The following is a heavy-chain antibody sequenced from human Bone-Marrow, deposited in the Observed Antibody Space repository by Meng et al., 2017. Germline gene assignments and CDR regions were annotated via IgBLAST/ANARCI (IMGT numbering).Heavy chain of an antibody. V-gene: IGHV4-4*02. CDR2: VYHRGDT. D-gene: IGHD1-7*01. J-gene: IGHJ4*02. CDR3: GRDQGRELINH. Sequence: QVQLQESGPGLVKPSGTLSLTGTVPGDSISSESWWSWVRQPPGKGLEWIGEVYHRGDTNYNPSLKSRVDISVDKSKNQFYLSLFSVTAADTAVYYCGRDQGRELINHWGQGTLVTVSS. CDR1: GDSISSESW.